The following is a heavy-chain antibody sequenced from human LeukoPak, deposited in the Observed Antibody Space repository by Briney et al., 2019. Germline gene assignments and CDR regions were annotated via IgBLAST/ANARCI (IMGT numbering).Heavy chain of an antibody. CDR2: INSDGSST. D-gene: IGHD3-22*01. J-gene: IGHJ4*02. V-gene: IGHV3-74*01. CDR3: ARISYDSSGYYDY. CDR1: GFTFSSYA. Sequence: PGGSLRLSCAASGFTFSSYAMSWVRQAPGKGLVWVSRINSDGSSTNYADSVKGRFTISRDNAKNTLYLQMNSLRAEDTAVYYCARISYDSSGYYDYWGQGTLVTVSS.